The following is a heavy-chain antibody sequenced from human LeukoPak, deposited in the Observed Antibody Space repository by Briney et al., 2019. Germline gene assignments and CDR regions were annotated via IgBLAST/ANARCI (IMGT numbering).Heavy chain of an antibody. CDR3: ARGDTAMVADY. D-gene: IGHD5-18*01. Sequence: SETLSLTCTVSGGSVSSYYWSWIRQPPGKGLEWIGYIYYSGSTNYNPSLKSRVTISVDTPKNQFSLKLSSVTAADTAVYYCARGDTAMVADYWGQGTLVTVSS. CDR1: GGSVSSYY. V-gene: IGHV4-59*02. J-gene: IGHJ4*02. CDR2: IYYSGST.